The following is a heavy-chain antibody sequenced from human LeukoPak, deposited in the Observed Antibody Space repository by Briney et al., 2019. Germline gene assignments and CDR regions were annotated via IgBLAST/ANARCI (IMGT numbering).Heavy chain of an antibody. CDR3: ARHTTSGFCTGGSRPFDY. CDR2: INYSGNT. D-gene: IGHD2-15*01. Sequence: SETLSLTCAVYGGSFSGYYWSWIRQPPGKGLEWIGEINYSGNTNYNPSLMSRVTISVDTSKNQFSLKLSSVTAADTAVYYCARHTTSGFCTGGSRPFDYWGQGTLVSVSS. CDR1: GGSFSGYY. J-gene: IGHJ4*02. V-gene: IGHV4-34*01.